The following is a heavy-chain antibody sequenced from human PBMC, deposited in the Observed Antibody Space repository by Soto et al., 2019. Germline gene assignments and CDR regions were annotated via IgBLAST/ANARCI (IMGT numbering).Heavy chain of an antibody. Sequence: QVKLVESGGGVVQPGRSLRLSCAASGFTFSSYAMHWVRQAPGKGLEWVAVISYDGSNKYYADSVKGRFTISRDNSKNTLYLQMNSLRAEDTAVYYCARAGVIPCGMDVWGQWTTVTVSS. V-gene: IGHV3-30-3*01. CDR3: ARAGVIPCGMDV. CDR1: GFTFSSYA. J-gene: IGHJ6*02. CDR2: ISYDGSNK. D-gene: IGHD2-21*01.